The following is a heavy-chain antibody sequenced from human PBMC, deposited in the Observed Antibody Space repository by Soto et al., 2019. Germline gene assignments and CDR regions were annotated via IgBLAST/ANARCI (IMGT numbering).Heavy chain of an antibody. CDR1: GGTFSSYA. J-gene: IGHJ6*02. D-gene: IGHD2-2*01. V-gene: IGHV1-69*01. CDR3: TRDGGYCSSTSCRGYYYYGMDV. Sequence: QVQLVQSGAEVKKPGSSVKVSCKAAGGTFSSYAISWVRQAPGQGLEWMGGIIPIFGTANYAQKFQGRVTITAEESTSTAYMELSSLRSEDTAVYYCTRDGGYCSSTSCRGYYYYGMDVWGQGTTVTVSS. CDR2: IIPIFGTA.